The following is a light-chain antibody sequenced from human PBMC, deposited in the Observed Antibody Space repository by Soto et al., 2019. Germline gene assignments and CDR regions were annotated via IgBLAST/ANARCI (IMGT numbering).Light chain of an antibody. CDR1: NSNVGAHYD. CDR3: GTWDSSLRVGV. CDR2: DNN. Sequence: QSVLTQPPSVSGAPGQRVTLTCTGSNSNVGAHYDVHWYQKVPGAAPKLLIYDNNKRPSGIPDRFSGSKSGTSATLGITGLQTGDEADYYCGTWDSSLRVGVFGGGTKVTVL. J-gene: IGLJ2*01. V-gene: IGLV1-51*01.